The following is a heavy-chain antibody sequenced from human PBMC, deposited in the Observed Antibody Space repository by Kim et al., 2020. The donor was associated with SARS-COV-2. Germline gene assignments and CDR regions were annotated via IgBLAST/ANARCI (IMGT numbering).Heavy chain of an antibody. Sequence: TYYTPSRKSRVTISVDTSKNQFSLKLSSVAAADTAVYYCSSGPPKAVAGTWGQGTLVTVSS. D-gene: IGHD6-19*01. CDR3: SSGPPKAVAGT. J-gene: IGHJ4*02. CDR2: T. V-gene: IGHV4-31*02.